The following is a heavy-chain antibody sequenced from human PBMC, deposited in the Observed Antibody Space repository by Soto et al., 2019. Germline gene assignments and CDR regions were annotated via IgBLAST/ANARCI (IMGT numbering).Heavy chain of an antibody. CDR2: IKSKTDGGTT. CDR3: TISGYSSWFDSPMDV. Sequence: PVGSLRLSCAASGFTCSNAWMNWVRQAPGKGLEWVGRIKSKTDGGTTDYAAPVKGRFTISRDDSKNTLYLQMNSLKTEDTAVYYCTISGYSSWFDSPMDVWGQGTTVTVSS. D-gene: IGHD6-13*01. V-gene: IGHV3-15*07. CDR1: GFTCSNAW. J-gene: IGHJ6*02.